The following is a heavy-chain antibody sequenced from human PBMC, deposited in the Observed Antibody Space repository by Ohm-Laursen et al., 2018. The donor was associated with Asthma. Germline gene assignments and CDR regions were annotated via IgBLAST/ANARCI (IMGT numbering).Heavy chain of an antibody. V-gene: IGHV4-30-4*01. J-gene: IGHJ2*01. CDR3: ARSRALGELYYWYFDL. CDR2: IYYSGST. Sequence: SETLSLTCSVSGGSISSGDYYWSWIRQPPGKGLEWIGYIYYSGSTSYNPSLKSRFTISVDTSKNHFSLKLSSVTAADTAVYYCARSRALGELYYWYFDLWGLGTLVTVSS. CDR1: GGSISSGDYY. D-gene: IGHD3-16*01.